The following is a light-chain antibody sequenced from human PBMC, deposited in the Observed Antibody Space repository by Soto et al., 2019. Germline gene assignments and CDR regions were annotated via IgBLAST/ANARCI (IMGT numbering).Light chain of an antibody. J-gene: IGKJ2*01. V-gene: IGKV1-39*01. CDR2: AAS. CDR3: QQSYSTPYT. Sequence: DIQMTQSPSSLSASVGYRVTITFRASQSISSYLNWYQQKPGKAPKLLIYAASSLQSGVPSRFSGSGSGTDFTLTISSLQHEDFATYYCQQSYSTPYTFGQGTKADIK. CDR1: QSISSY.